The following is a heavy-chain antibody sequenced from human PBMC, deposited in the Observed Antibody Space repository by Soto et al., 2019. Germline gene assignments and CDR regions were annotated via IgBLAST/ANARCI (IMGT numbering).Heavy chain of an antibody. Sequence: SETLSLTCTVSGGSISRGGDHCSWNRKHRGKGLEWIGYIYYSGSTYYNPSLKSRVTISVDTSKNQFSLKLSSVTAADTAVYYCARTYYYDSSEANWFDPWGQGTLVTVSS. V-gene: IGHV4-31*03. J-gene: IGHJ5*02. CDR3: ARTYYYDSSEANWFDP. CDR2: IYYSGST. D-gene: IGHD3-22*01. CDR1: GGSISRGGDH.